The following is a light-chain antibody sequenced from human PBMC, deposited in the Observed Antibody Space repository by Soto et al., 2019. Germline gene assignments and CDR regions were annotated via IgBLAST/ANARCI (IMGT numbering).Light chain of an antibody. CDR3: QHYNGY. CDR2: DAS. J-gene: IGKJ2*01. V-gene: IGKV1-5*01. Sequence: DMPMTQSPTTLSASVGDRVTITCRASQNIRSWLAWYQQKPGKAPKVLIYDASTLESGVPSRFSGSGSGTEFTLTISSLQSDDFATYYCQHYNGYFGQGTKVEIK. CDR1: QNIRSW.